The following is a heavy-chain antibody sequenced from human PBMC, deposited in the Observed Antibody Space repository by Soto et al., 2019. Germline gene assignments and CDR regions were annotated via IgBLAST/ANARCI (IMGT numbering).Heavy chain of an antibody. J-gene: IGHJ3*02. V-gene: IGHV4-30-4*01. D-gene: IGHD5-18*01. CDR1: GDSIFGGDYY. CDR3: ARDVDSTILKPNDAFGI. CDR2: IYYSGRT. Sequence: SETLSLTCTVSGDSIFGGDYYWSWIRQAPGKGLQWVGSIYYSGRTYYNPSLESRIAMTVDTSQNQFSLKLSSVTAADSAVYFCARDVDSTILKPNDAFGIWGQGSMVTVS.